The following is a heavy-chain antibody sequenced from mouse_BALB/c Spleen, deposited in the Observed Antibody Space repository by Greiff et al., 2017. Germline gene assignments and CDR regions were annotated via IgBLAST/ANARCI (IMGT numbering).Heavy chain of an antibody. V-gene: IGHV5-12-2*01. D-gene: IGHD1-1*01. CDR1: GFTFSSYT. Sequence: EVQGVESGGGLVQPGGSLKLSCAASGFTFSSYTMSWVRQTPEKRLEWVAYISNGGGSTYCPDTVKGRFTISRDNAKNTLYLQMSSLKSEDTAMYYCARHYGSSPAWFAYWGQGTLVTVSA. CDR3: ARHYGSSPAWFAY. J-gene: IGHJ3*01. CDR2: ISNGGGST.